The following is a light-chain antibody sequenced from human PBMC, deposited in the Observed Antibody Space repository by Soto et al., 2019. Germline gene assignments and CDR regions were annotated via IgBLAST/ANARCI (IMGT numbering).Light chain of an antibody. V-gene: IGKV1-39*01. CDR1: QSISSY. Sequence: DIQLTQSPGSLSASLGDRVTITCRASQSISSYLNWYQQKPGKAPKLLIYAACSLQSGVPSRFSGSGSGTDFTLTISSLKPEDFAIYDCQQSYSTLSTFGQGTNVDIK. J-gene: IGKJ1*01. CDR3: QQSYSTLST. CDR2: AAC.